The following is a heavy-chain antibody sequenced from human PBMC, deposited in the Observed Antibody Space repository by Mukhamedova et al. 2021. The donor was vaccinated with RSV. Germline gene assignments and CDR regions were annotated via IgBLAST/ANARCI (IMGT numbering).Heavy chain of an antibody. D-gene: IGHD3-10*01. CDR3: ARETYYYGSGSSE. CDR2: ISAYNGNT. V-gene: IGHV1-18*01. Sequence: ISAYNGNTNYAQKLQGRVTMTTDTSTSTAYMELRSLRSDDTAVYYCARETYYYGSGSSEWGQGTLVTVPS. J-gene: IGHJ4*02.